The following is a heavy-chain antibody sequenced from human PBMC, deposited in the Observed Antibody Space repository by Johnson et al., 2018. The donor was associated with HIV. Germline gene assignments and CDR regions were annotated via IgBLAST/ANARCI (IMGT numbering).Heavy chain of an antibody. D-gene: IGHD5-12*01. J-gene: IGHJ3*02. Sequence: VQLVESGGGLVQPGGSLRLSCAASGFTFSSYAMSWIRQAPGKGLEWVSYISSSGSTIYYADSVQGRFTISRDNAKNSLYLQMNSLRAEDTAVYYCAKDLLIKLYSADAFNIWGQGTMVTVAS. CDR2: ISSSGSTI. CDR1: GFTFSSYA. CDR3: AKDLLIKLYSADAFNI. V-gene: IGHV3-48*04.